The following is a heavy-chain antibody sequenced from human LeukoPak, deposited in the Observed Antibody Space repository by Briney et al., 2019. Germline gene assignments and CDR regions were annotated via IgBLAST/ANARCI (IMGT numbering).Heavy chain of an antibody. D-gene: IGHD6-13*01. Sequence: PSETLSLTCTVSGGSISSGDYYWSWIRQPPGKGLEWIGYIYYSGSTYYNPSLKSRVTISVDTSKNQFSLKLSSVTAADTAVYYCARVGSSSWYWLDPWGQGTLVTLSS. CDR3: ARVGSSSWYWLDP. J-gene: IGHJ5*02. CDR2: IYYSGST. V-gene: IGHV4-30-4*08. CDR1: GGSISSGDYY.